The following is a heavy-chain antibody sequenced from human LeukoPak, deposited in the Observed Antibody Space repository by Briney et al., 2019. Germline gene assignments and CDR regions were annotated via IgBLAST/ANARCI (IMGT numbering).Heavy chain of an antibody. V-gene: IGHV1-2*02. CDR1: GYTFTGYY. CDR3: SSSYPHYYYYHMDV. J-gene: IGHJ6*03. Sequence: ASVKVSCKASGYTFTGYYMHWVRQAPGQGLEWMGWINPNSGGTHYAQKFQGRVTMTRETSITTAYMELSWLRSDDTAVYYCSSSYPHYYYYHMDVWGKGTAVTVSS. CDR2: INPNSGGT. D-gene: IGHD6-6*01.